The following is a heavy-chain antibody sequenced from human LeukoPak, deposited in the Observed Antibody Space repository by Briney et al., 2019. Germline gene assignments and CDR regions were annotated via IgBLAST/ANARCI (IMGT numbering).Heavy chain of an antibody. D-gene: IGHD5-24*01. V-gene: IGHV4-30-4*02. CDR1: GGSISSGDYY. CDR2: IYYTGST. Sequence: SETLSLTCTVSGGSISSGDYYWSWIRQPPGKGLEWIGYIYYTGSTYYNPSLKSRVTISIDTSKNQFSLKLSSVTAADTAVYYCARQALATMTFDIWGQGTMVTVSS. CDR3: ARQALATMTFDI. J-gene: IGHJ3*02.